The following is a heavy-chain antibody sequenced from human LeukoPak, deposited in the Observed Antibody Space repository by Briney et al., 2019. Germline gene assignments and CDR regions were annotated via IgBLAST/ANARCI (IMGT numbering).Heavy chain of an antibody. CDR1: GFTFSSYS. CDR2: ISSSSSYI. J-gene: IGHJ4*02. CDR3: TRDQTPYY. Sequence: KSGGSLRLSCAASGFTFSSYSMNWVRQAPGKGLEWVSSISSSSSYIYYADSVKGRFTISRDNAKNSLYLQMNSLKTEDTAVYYCTRDQTPYYWGQGTLVTVSS. V-gene: IGHV3-21*03.